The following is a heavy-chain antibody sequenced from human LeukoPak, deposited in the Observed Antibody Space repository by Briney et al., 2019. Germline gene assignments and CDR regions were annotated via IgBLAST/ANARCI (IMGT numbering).Heavy chain of an antibody. CDR1: GYTLTELS. Sequence: ASVKVSCKVSGYTLTELSMHWVRQAPGKGLEWMGGFDPEDGETIYAQKFQGRVTMTEDTSTDTAYMELSSLRSEDTAVYYCATEGRGSSPLGYWGQGTLVTVSS. CDR2: FDPEDGET. D-gene: IGHD1-26*01. CDR3: ATEGRGSSPLGY. V-gene: IGHV1-24*01. J-gene: IGHJ4*02.